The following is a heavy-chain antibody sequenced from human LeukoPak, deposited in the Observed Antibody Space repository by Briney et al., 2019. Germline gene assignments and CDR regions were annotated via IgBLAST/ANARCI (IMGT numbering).Heavy chain of an antibody. J-gene: IGHJ4*02. Sequence: GASVKVSCKASGYTFTSYGISWVRQAPGQGLEWMGWISAYNGNTNYAQKLQGRVTMTTDTSTSTAYMELRSLRSDDTAVYYCASGRPYCSGGSCYLASLDYWGQGTLVTVSS. D-gene: IGHD2-15*01. CDR3: ASGRPYCSGGSCYLASLDY. CDR1: GYTFTSYG. V-gene: IGHV1-18*01. CDR2: ISAYNGNT.